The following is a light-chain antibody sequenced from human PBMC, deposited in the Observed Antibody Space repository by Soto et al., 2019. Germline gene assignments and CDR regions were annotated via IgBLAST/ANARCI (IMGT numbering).Light chain of an antibody. CDR2: EVS. CDR3: SSYTSSSTLDV. V-gene: IGLV2-14*01. J-gene: IGLJ1*01. CDR1: SRDVGGYNY. Sequence: SALAQPASVSVSPGQSITISCTGTSRDVGGYNYVSWYQQHPGKAPKLMIYEVSNRPSGVSNRFSGSKSGNTASLTISGLQAEDEADYYCSSYTSSSTLDVFGTGTKVTVL.